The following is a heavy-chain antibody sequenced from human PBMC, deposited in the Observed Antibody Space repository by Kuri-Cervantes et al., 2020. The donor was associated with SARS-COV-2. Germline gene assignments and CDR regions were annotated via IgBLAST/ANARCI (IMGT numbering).Heavy chain of an antibody. CDR2: IYYSGST. J-gene: IGHJ6*02. CDR1: GGSISTSSSY. D-gene: IGHD2-2*01. V-gene: IGHV4-39*01. CDR3: ARQQSGYCSSTSCRNHYYYYGMDV. Sequence: SQTLSLTCTVSGGSISTSSSYWGWIRQPPGKGLEWIGSIYYSGSTYYDPSLKSRVTISVDSSKNQFSLRLSSVTAADTAVYYCARQQSGYCSSTSCRNHYYYYGMDVWGQGTTVTVSS.